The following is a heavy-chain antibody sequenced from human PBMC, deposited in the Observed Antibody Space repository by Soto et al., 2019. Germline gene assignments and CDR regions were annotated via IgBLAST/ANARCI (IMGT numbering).Heavy chain of an antibody. CDR1: GFSVTTSGSS. D-gene: IGHD1-1*01. Sequence: QITLKESGPALVKPTQTLTLTCTFSGFSVTTSGSSVGWIRQHPGKALEWLALIYWDDTQRYNPTLGRRLTNTRDTSKNQVVLTLTNMDPWDKATYYCGAQLPAGGYFDRWGRGALRTVSS. CDR2: IYWDDTQ. CDR3: GAQLPAGGYFDR. V-gene: IGHV2-5*02. J-gene: IGHJ2*01.